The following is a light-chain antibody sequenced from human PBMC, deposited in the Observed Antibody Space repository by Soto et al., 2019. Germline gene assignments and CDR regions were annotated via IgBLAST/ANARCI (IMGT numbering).Light chain of an antibody. J-gene: IGKJ3*01. CDR3: LQYNNWPPFT. Sequence: EIVMTQSPATLSVSAGEGATLSCRASQNVNNKLAWYQQKPGQTPRLLIYDASTRATGITARFSGSGSGTEFTLTINSLQSEDVAVDYCLQYNNWPPFTFGPGTKVDIK. CDR1: QNVNNK. CDR2: DAS. V-gene: IGKV3-15*01.